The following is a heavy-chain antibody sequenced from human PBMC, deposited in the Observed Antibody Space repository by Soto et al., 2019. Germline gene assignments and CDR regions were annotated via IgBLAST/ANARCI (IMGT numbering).Heavy chain of an antibody. CDR3: AREWGGPLDV. V-gene: IGHV3-48*01. D-gene: IGHD3-16*01. CDR1: GFTFSSYT. J-gene: IGHJ6*04. Sequence: PGGSLRLSCAASGFTFSSYTMNWVRQAPGRGLEWVSYISSSSSSIYYADSVKGRFTISRDNAKNSLYLQMNSLRAEDTAVYYCAREWGGPLDVWGKGTTVTVSS. CDR2: ISSSSSSI.